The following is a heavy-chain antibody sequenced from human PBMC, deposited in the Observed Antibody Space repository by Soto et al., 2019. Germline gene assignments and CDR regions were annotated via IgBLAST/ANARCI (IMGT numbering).Heavy chain of an antibody. CDR2: FDPEDGET. CDR1: GYTLTELS. J-gene: IGHJ6*02. Sequence: ASVKVSCKVSGYTLTELSMHWVRQAPGKGLEWMGGFDPEDGETIYAQKFQGRVTMTEDTSTDTAYMELSSLRSEDTAVYYCATENYYDTQGHHDYYYYGMDVWGQGTTVTVSS. CDR3: ATENYYDTQGHHDYYYYGMDV. V-gene: IGHV1-24*01. D-gene: IGHD3-22*01.